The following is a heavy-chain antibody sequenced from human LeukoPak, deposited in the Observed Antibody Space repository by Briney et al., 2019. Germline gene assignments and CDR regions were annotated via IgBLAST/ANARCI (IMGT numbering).Heavy chain of an antibody. Sequence: GESLKISCEGSGYSFTNYWIGWVRQMPGKGLEWMGIIYPDDSDTRYSPSFQGQVTISADKSIGTAYLQWSSLRASDTAMYYCAIGGDSSTSCYRCFNYWGQGTLVTVSS. CDR3: AIGGDSSTSCYRCFNY. J-gene: IGHJ4*02. D-gene: IGHD2-2*01. CDR1: GYSFTNYW. V-gene: IGHV5-51*01. CDR2: IYPDDSDT.